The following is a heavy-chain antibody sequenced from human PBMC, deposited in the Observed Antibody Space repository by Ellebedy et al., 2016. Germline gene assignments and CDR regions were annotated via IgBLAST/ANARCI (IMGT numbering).Heavy chain of an antibody. CDR1: GFTFENFA. J-gene: IGHJ3*02. CDR3: AKVGYCNIIDCYDAFDI. Sequence: GESLKISXVASGFTFENFAMSWVRQAPGKGLEWVSGISGSGGYTYYAASVKGRFTVSRDNSKNTLYLQMNSLRAEDAAVYFCAKVGYCNIIDCYDAFDIWGQGTMVIVSS. D-gene: IGHD2-2*01. CDR2: ISGSGGYT. V-gene: IGHV3-23*01.